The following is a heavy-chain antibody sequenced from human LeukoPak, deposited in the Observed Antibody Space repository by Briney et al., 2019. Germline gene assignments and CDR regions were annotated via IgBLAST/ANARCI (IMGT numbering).Heavy chain of an antibody. CDR3: AQGHSHGFHI. J-gene: IGHJ3*02. V-gene: IGHV3-30*02. D-gene: IGHD4-11*01. CDR2: IQYDGSEK. Sequence: SGGSLRLSCAASGFTFSNYGMDWVRQAPGKGLEWVAFIQYDGSEKYCADSVKGRFTISRDNSKNTMYLQMESLRVEDTAVYYCAQGHSHGFHIWGQGTLVTVSS. CDR1: GFTFSNYG.